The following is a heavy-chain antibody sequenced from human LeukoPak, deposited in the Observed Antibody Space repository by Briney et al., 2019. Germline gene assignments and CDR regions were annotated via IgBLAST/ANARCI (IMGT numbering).Heavy chain of an antibody. Sequence: PGGSLRLSCAASGFTFSSYAMSWVRQAPGKGLEWVSAISGSGGSTYYADSVKGRFTISRDNSRNTLYLQMNSLRAEDTAIYYCAKDRTYSSGSVCDYWGQGTLVTVSS. V-gene: IGHV3-23*01. CDR2: ISGSGGST. CDR1: GFTFSSYA. J-gene: IGHJ4*02. CDR3: AKDRTYSSGSVCDY. D-gene: IGHD6-19*01.